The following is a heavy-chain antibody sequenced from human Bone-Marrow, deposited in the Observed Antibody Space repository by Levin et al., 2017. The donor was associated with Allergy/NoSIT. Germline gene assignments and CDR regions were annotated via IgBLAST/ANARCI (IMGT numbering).Heavy chain of an antibody. J-gene: IGHJ4*02. Sequence: GGSLRLSCAASGFTVSSNYMSWVRQAPGKGLEWVSVIYSGGSTYYADSVKGRFTISRDNSKNTLYLQMNSLRAEDTAVYYCARGTYYYDSSGYSALDYWGQGTLVTVSS. CDR1: GFTVSSNY. CDR3: ARGTYYYDSSGYSALDY. D-gene: IGHD3-22*01. V-gene: IGHV3-66*01. CDR2: IYSGGST.